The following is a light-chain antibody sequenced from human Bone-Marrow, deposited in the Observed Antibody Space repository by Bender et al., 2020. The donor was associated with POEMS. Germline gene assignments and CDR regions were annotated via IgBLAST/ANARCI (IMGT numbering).Light chain of an antibody. Sequence: QSALTQPASVSGSPGQSITISCTGTSSDVGSYDLVSWYQQHPDKAPKLLIFEVTRRPSEVPDRFSGSRSGTSASLAISGLQSEDEADYYCAVWDDSLNGWVFGGGTKLTVL. CDR3: AVWDDSLNGWV. CDR1: SSDVGSYDL. V-gene: IGLV2-14*02. CDR2: EVT. J-gene: IGLJ3*02.